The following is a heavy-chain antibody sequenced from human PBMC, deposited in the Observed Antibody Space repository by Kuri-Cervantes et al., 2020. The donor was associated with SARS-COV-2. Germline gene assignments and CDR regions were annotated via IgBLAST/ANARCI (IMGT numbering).Heavy chain of an antibody. Sequence: ASVKVSCKASGYTFTGCYMHWVRQAPGQGLEWMGWINPNSGGTNYAQKFQGRVTMTRDTSISTAYMELSRLRSDDTAVYYCARGPRQGGQSYDSDAFDIWGQGTMVTVSS. D-gene: IGHD3-22*01. CDR3: ARGPRQGGQSYDSDAFDI. V-gene: IGHV1-2*02. J-gene: IGHJ3*02. CDR1: GYTFTGCY. CDR2: INPNSGGT.